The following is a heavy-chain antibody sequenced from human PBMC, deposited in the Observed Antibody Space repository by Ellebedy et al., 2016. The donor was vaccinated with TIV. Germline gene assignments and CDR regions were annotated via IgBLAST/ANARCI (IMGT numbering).Heavy chain of an antibody. V-gene: IGHV1-69*13. CDR2: IIPIFGTA. Sequence: SVKVSXXASGYTFTSYAISWVRQAPGQGLEWMGGIIPIFGTANYAQKFQGRVTITADESTSTAYMELSSLRSEDTAVYYCARGGLTGTTWGFDYWGQGTLVTVSS. CDR3: ARGGLTGTTWGFDY. J-gene: IGHJ4*02. CDR1: GYTFTSYA. D-gene: IGHD1-20*01.